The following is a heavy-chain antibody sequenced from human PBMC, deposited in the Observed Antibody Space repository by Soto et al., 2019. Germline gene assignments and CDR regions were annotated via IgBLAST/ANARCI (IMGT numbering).Heavy chain of an antibody. J-gene: IGHJ6*02. D-gene: IGHD2-15*01. CDR2: IYYSGST. V-gene: IGHV4-59*01. Sequence: QVQLQESGPGLVKPSETLSLTCTVSGGSISSYYWSWIRQPPGKGLEWIGYIYYSGSTNYNPSLTSRVTKSVAKSKNQFPLKLSSVTAADTAVYYCARLRCSGGSCSTTTSYYYHGMDVWGQGTTVTVSS. CDR3: ARLRCSGGSCSTTTSYYYHGMDV. CDR1: GGSISSYY.